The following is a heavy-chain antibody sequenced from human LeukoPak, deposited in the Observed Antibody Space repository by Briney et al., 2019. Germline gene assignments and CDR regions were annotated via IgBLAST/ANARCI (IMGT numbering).Heavy chain of an antibody. J-gene: IGHJ4*02. CDR1: GFTFSSYS. CDR2: ISSSSSYI. V-gene: IGHV3-21*04. CDR3: AKGYDFSLYPFDY. D-gene: IGHD3-3*01. Sequence: GGSLRLSCAASGFTFSSYSMNWVRQAPGKGLEWVSSISSSSSYIYYADSVKGRFTISRDNAKNTLYLQMNSLRAEDTAVYYCAKGYDFSLYPFDYWGQGTLVTVSS.